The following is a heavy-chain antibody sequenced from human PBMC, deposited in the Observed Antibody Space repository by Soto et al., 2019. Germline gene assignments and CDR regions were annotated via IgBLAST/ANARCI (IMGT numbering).Heavy chain of an antibody. Sequence: QLQLQESGPGLVKPSETLSLTCTVSGGSITNSGQYCVWIRQPPGKGLEWIGSIYYSGSPYYKPSLKSRLTMSVDTSKNQFSLKLSSVTAAYTAVYYCARQGRAAAGGSVLYGLDVWGQGTTVTVSS. V-gene: IGHV4-39*01. CDR1: GGSITNSGQY. D-gene: IGHD6-13*01. J-gene: IGHJ6*02. CDR3: ARQGRAAAGGSVLYGLDV. CDR2: IYYSGSP.